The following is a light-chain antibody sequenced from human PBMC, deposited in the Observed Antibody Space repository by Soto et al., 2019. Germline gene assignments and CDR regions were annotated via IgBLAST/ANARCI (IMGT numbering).Light chain of an antibody. CDR1: SSNIGNNY. CDR2: SND. CDR3: ATWDDSLNGVV. J-gene: IGLJ2*01. Sequence: QSVLTQPPSVSAAPGQKVTISCSGSSSNIGNNYVSWYQQLPGTAPKLLIFSNDERPSGVPDRFSGSKSGTSASLAISGLQSDDEADYYCATWDDSLNGVVFGGGTKLTVL. V-gene: IGLV1-44*01.